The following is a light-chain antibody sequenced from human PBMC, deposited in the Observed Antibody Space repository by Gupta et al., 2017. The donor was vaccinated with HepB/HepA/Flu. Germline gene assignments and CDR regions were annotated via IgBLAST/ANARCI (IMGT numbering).Light chain of an antibody. CDR1: QSVANK. CDR2: AAS. V-gene: IGKV3-15*01. J-gene: IGKJ4*01. Sequence: PGERATLSCWASQSVANKLAWYQQKPGQAPKLLIFAASTRAPGIPARFSGSGSGTDFTLTINSLQSDDSAVYYCQHDDNFPITFGGGTKVEIK. CDR3: QHDDNFPIT.